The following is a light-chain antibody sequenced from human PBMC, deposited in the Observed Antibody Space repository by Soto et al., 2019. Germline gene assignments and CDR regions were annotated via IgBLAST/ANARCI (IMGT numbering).Light chain of an antibody. V-gene: IGKV3-20*01. Sequence: EIVRTQSTATLSVSPGERATLSCRASQGVAANYLAWYQQKRGQSPRLLINGAYSMATGIPDRLSVSGSGIDFTLTISRLEPEDFSVYYCHQYVTAPLTFGPGTTVDIK. CDR3: HQYVTAPLT. CDR1: QGVAANY. CDR2: GAY. J-gene: IGKJ3*01.